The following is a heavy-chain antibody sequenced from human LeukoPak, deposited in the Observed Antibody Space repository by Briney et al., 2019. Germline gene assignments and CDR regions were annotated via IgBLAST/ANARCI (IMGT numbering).Heavy chain of an antibody. CDR1: GGSISSGGYY. CDR2: IYYSGNT. J-gene: IGHJ5*02. D-gene: IGHD5-24*01. Sequence: PSETPSLTCTVSGGSISSGGYYWSWIRQHPGKGLEWIGYIYYSGNTYYNPSLKSRVTISVDTSKNQFSLKLSSVTAADTAVYYCASTRRDGYTCWFDPWGQGTLVTVSS. CDR3: ASTRRDGYTCWFDP. V-gene: IGHV4-31*03.